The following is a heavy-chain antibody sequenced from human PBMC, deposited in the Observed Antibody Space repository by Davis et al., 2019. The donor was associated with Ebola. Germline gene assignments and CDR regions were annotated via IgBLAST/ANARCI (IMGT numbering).Heavy chain of an antibody. V-gene: IGHV3-7*03. J-gene: IGHJ4*02. Sequence: PGGSLRLSCAASGFTFSSYWMSWVRQAPGKGLEWVANIKQDGSEKYYVDSVKGRFTISRDNAKNSLYLQMNSLRAEDTAVYYCARDRPPYYYDSSGLFDYWGQGTLVTVSS. CDR2: IKQDGSEK. CDR3: ARDRPPYYYDSSGLFDY. CDR1: GFTFSSYW. D-gene: IGHD3-22*01.